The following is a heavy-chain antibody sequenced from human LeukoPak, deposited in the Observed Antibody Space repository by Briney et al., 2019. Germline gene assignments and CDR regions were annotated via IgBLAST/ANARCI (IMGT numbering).Heavy chain of an antibody. V-gene: IGHV1-69*05. CDR3: ARGGGEDRAVAGPYYYYYYYMDV. D-gene: IGHD6-13*01. Sequence: SVKVSCKASGGTFSSYAISWVRQAPGQGLEWMGGIIPIFGTANYAQKFQGRVTITTDESTSTAYMEPSSLRSEDTAVYYCARGGGEDRAVAGPYYYYYYYMDVWGKGTTVTVSS. CDR1: GGTFSSYA. J-gene: IGHJ6*03. CDR2: IIPIFGTA.